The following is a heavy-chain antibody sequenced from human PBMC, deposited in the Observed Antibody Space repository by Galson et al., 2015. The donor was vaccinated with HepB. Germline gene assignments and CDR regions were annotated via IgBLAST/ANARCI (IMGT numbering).Heavy chain of an antibody. D-gene: IGHD3-16*01. CDR1: GYSFISHW. CDR3: VRLSAWGSLYSPFDP. CDR2: IYPGDSDV. Sequence: QSGAEVKKPGESLKISCKASGYSFISHWIGWVRQMPGKGLEWMGIIYPGDSDVRYRPSFQGQVSISADKSITTAYLQWSSLKTSDTAINYCVRLSAWGSLYSPFDPWGQGTLVTVSS. V-gene: IGHV5-51*01. J-gene: IGHJ5*02.